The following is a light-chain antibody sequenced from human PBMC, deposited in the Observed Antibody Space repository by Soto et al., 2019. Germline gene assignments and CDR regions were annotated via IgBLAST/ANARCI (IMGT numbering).Light chain of an antibody. Sequence: QSVLTQPPSVSGAPGQRVTISCTGSSANIGAGYHVHWYQQLPGTAPKLLIYGDKYRPSGVPDRFSGSKSGTSASLAITGLQAEDEADYYCQSYDSSLSGSGVFGGGTQLTVL. J-gene: IGLJ2*01. CDR1: SANIGAGYH. CDR2: GDK. CDR3: QSYDSSLSGSGV. V-gene: IGLV1-40*01.